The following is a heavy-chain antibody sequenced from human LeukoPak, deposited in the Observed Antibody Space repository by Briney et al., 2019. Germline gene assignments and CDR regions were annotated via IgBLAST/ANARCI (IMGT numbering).Heavy chain of an antibody. CDR2: ISSSSSYI. CDR3: ARLRGPNAFDI. D-gene: IGHD3-16*01. CDR1: GFTFSSYS. V-gene: IGHV3-21*01. Sequence: GGSLRLSCAASGFTFSSYSMNWVRQAPGKGLEWVSSISSSSSYIYYADSVKGRFTISRDNAKNLLYLQMNSLRAEDTAVYYCARLRGPNAFDIWGQGTMVTVSS. J-gene: IGHJ3*02.